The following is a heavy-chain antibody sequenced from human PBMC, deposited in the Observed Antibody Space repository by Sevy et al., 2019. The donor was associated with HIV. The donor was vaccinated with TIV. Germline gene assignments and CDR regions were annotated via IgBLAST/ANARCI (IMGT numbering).Heavy chain of an antibody. CDR1: GFTFTTYW. CDR2: ILAGGGST. V-gene: IGHV3-23*01. CDR3: ARRDSANSFEI. Sequence: GGSLRLSCAASGFTFTTYWMTWVRQAPGKGLEWVPSILAGGGSTYYADSVKGRFTISRDNSKNTLFLQMNSLRAEDTAVYYCARRDSANSFEIWGQGTMVTVSS. D-gene: IGHD1-26*01. J-gene: IGHJ3*02.